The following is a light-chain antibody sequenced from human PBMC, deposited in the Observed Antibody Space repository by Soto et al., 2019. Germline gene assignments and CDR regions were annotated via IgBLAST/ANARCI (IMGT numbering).Light chain of an antibody. CDR1: QTVLYSSNNKNC. J-gene: IGKJ1*01. CDR2: WAS. Sequence: DIVMTQSPDSLAVSLGERATINCKSSQTVLYSSNNKNCLAWYQQKPGQPPKLLIYWASTRESGVPDRFSGSGSGTDFTRTITSLQAEDVAVYYCQQYYSTPRTFGQGTKVEIK. V-gene: IGKV4-1*01. CDR3: QQYYSTPRT.